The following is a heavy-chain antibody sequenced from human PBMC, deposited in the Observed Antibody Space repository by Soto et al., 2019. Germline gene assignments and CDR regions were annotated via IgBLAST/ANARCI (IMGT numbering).Heavy chain of an antibody. CDR1: GFTFSSYA. CDR2: ISGSGGST. V-gene: IGHV3-23*01. D-gene: IGHD2-2*01. CDR3: AKDRMPIWVSYFDY. Sequence: EVQLLESGGGLVQPGGSLRPSCAASGFTFSSYAMSWVRQAPGKGLEWVSAISGSGGSTYYADSVKGRFTISRDNSKNTLYLQMNTLRAEDTAVYYCAKDRMPIWVSYFDYWGQGTLVTVSS. J-gene: IGHJ4*02.